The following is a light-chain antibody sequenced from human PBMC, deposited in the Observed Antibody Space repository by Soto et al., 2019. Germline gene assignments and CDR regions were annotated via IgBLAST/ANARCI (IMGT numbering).Light chain of an antibody. CDR3: QQYGNAPIT. CDR1: QTVYSSL. CDR2: GAS. Sequence: ETVLTQSPGTLSLSPGERATLSCRAAQTVYSSLLAWYQQKPGQAPRLLIYGASSRATGIPDRFSGSGSGTDFTLTISRVEPEDFAVYHCQQYGNAPITFGQGTRPEIK. V-gene: IGKV3-20*01. J-gene: IGKJ5*01.